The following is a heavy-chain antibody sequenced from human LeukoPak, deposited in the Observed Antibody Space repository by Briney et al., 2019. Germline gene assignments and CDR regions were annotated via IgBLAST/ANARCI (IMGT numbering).Heavy chain of an antibody. J-gene: IGHJ4*02. D-gene: IGHD6-13*01. Sequence: PSETLSLTCTVSGGSINSNYWSWIRQPAGKGLEWIGRVFPSGSTNYNPSLKSRVTMSISPSKAQFSLQLTSVTAADTAVYYCARARAAGSWYYFDSWGQGVLVTVSS. V-gene: IGHV4-4*07. CDR2: VFPSGST. CDR3: ARARAAGSWYYFDS. CDR1: GGSINSNY.